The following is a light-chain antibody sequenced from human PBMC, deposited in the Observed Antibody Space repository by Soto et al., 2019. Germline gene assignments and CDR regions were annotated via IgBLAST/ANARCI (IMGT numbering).Light chain of an antibody. Sequence: DIVMTQSPDSLAVSLGERATINCKSSQSVLYSSNNKNYLAWYQQKPGQPPKLLIYWASTRESGVPDRFSGSGSGKEFTLTISSLQAEDVAVYYCQQYSSSWTFGQGTKVEIK. CDR3: QQYSSSWT. CDR1: QSVLYSSNNKNY. J-gene: IGKJ1*01. CDR2: WAS. V-gene: IGKV4-1*01.